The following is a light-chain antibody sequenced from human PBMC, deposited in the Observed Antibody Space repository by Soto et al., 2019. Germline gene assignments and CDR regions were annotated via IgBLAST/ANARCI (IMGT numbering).Light chain of an antibody. J-gene: IGLJ1*01. CDR1: SSDVGGYNF. CDR3: CSYAGSYTWV. Sequence: QSALTQPRSVSGSPGQSVTISCTGNSSDVGGYNFVSWYQHHPGKAPKLMIYDVSKRPSGVPDRFSGSKSSNTASLTISGLQAEDEADYYCCSYAGSYTWVFGTGTKLTVL. V-gene: IGLV2-11*01. CDR2: DVS.